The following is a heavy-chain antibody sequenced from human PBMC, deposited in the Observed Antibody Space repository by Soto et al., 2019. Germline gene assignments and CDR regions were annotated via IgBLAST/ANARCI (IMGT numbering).Heavy chain of an antibody. J-gene: IGHJ4*02. CDR2: MNPHSGHT. V-gene: IGHV1-8*01. D-gene: IGHD3-16*02. CDR1: GYTFTSHD. Sequence: ASVKVSCKASGYTFTSHDINWMRQATGQGLEWMGWMNPHSGHTNYAQKFQGRVTMTRDTSIRTAYMELTSLRSADTAFSYFVRGRVMITFWVVIVIDYWGQGSPVTVSS. CDR3: VRGRVMITFWVVIVIDY.